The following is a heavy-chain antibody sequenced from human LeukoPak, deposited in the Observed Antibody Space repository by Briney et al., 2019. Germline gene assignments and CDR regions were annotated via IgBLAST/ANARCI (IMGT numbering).Heavy chain of an antibody. Sequence: GRSLRLSCAASGFTFSSYSMNWVRQAPGKGLEWVSSISSSSSYIYYADSVKGRFTISRDNAKNSLYLQMNSLRAEDTAVYYCASGVLGYCSSTSCYEGVYWGQGTLITVSS. CDR1: GFTFSSYS. CDR2: ISSSSSYI. D-gene: IGHD2-2*01. V-gene: IGHV3-21*01. J-gene: IGHJ4*02. CDR3: ASGVLGYCSSTSCYEGVY.